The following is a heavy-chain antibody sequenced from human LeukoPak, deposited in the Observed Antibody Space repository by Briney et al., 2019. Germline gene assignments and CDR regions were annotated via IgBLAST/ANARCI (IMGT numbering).Heavy chain of an antibody. CDR3: ARDPSNSAGYHAHFDS. CDR2: ISCYNGDT. CDR1: GYTFTSYY. V-gene: IGHV1-18*04. Sequence: GASVKVSCKASGYTFTSYYMHWVRQAPGQGLEWMGWISCYNGDTMYAQNVQGRVTLSTDTSTNTAYIELRSLSSDDTAMYYCARDPSNSAGYHAHFDSWGQGTLVTVSS. J-gene: IGHJ4*02. D-gene: IGHD5-12*01.